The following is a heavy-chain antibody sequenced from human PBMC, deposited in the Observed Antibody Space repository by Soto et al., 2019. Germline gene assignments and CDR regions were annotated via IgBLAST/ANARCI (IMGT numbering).Heavy chain of an antibody. Sequence: EVQLVESGGGLVQPGGSLRLSCVASGFTFSDYWMHWVRQAPGKGLVWVSRIKFDGSFTSHADSVKGRFTISRDNARNTVHLQMDSLRAEDTGVYYCARGLRTYYGVDVWGQGTTVTVSS. CDR2: IKFDGSFT. J-gene: IGHJ6*02. CDR1: GFTFSDYW. V-gene: IGHV3-74*01. D-gene: IGHD4-17*01. CDR3: ARGLRTYYGVDV.